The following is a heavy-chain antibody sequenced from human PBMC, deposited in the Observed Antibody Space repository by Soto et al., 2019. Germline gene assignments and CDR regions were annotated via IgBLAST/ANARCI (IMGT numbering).Heavy chain of an antibody. CDR3: AKDTEEWVSVKGALDI. CDR2: ISGSGGTT. J-gene: IGHJ3*02. Sequence: EVQLLESGGGLVQPGGSLRLSCAASGFTFSSYAMSWVRQAPGKGLEWVSAISGSGGTTYYADSVKGRFTISRDNSKNTLYLQMNSLRAEDTAVYYCAKDTEEWVSVKGALDIWGQGTMVTVSS. D-gene: IGHD3-3*01. CDR1: GFTFSSYA. V-gene: IGHV3-23*01.